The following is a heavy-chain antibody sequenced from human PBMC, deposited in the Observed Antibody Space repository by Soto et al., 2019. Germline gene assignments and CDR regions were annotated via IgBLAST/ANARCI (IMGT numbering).Heavy chain of an antibody. CDR3: ARGGGPFLDIWASYDS. J-gene: IGHJ4*02. CDR1: GASVSGSAYY. CDR2: IYNSGST. Sequence: SETLSLTCTVSGASVSGSAYYWSWIRQPPGKGLEWIGYIYNSGSTSYNPSLKSRVSISVDTSKSQFSLKLSSVTAADTAVYYCARGGGPFLDIWASYDSWGPGSLVTVSS. D-gene: IGHD2-2*03. V-gene: IGHV4-61*08.